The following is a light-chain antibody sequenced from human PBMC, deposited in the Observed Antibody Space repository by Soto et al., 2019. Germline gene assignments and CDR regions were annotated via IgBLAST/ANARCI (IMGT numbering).Light chain of an antibody. CDR1: QSISNF. CDR2: GAS. CDR3: QQTYSTPGYT. V-gene: IGKV1-39*01. Sequence: DIQMTQSPSSLSASVGDRVTITCRASQSISNFLNWYQQKPGKAPKLLIYGASTLQSGVPSRFSGCGSGTDFTLTISSLQPEDFATYYCQQTYSTPGYTFAQGTKLEIK. J-gene: IGKJ2*01.